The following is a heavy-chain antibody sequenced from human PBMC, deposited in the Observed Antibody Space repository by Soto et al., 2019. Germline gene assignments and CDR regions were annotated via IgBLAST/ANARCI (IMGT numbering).Heavy chain of an antibody. Sequence: PGGSLRLSCAASGFTFSSYGMHWVRQAPGKGLEWVAVIWYDGSNKYYVDSVKGRFTISRDNSKNTLYLQMNSLRAEDTAVYYCARDPQRANYYDSSGYYLGDYWGQGTLVTVSS. V-gene: IGHV3-33*01. D-gene: IGHD3-22*01. J-gene: IGHJ4*02. CDR2: IWYDGSNK. CDR1: GFTFSSYG. CDR3: ARDPQRANYYDSSGYYLGDY.